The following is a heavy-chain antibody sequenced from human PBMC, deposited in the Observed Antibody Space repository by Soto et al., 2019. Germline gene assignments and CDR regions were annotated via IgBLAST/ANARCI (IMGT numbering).Heavy chain of an antibody. CDR1: GFNFGDLY. CDR3: LSQLQVSRSKSYVHL. J-gene: IGHJ4*02. V-gene: IGHV3-11*01. CDR2: ISATGETT. Sequence: QVQLVESGGALIKPGGSLRLSCAASGFNFGDLYISWIRQAPGKGLEWVSFISATGETTYYADSVKGRFTISRDNAQKCLDLQMNSLRDEDTDLYYWLSQLQVSRSKSYVHLWGQGTLVTVSS. D-gene: IGHD1-7*01.